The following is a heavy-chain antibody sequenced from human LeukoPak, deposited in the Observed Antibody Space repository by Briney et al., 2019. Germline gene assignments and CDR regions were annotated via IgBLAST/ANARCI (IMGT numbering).Heavy chain of an antibody. J-gene: IGHJ3*02. CDR3: ARFGLGKHIEVAGIPFDI. V-gene: IGHV1-18*01. CDR1: GYSFTSNV. D-gene: IGHD6-19*01. CDR2: ISAYNGNT. Sequence: ASVKVSCKASGYSFTSNVISWVRQAPGQGLEWMGWISAYNGNTNYAQKLQGRVHMTTDTSTSTAYMELRSLRSDDTAVYYCARFGLGKHIEVAGIPFDIWGQGTMVTVSS.